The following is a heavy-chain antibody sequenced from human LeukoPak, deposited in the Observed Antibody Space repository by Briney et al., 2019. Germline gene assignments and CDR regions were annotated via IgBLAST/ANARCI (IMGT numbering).Heavy chain of an antibody. CDR2: IIPIFGTA. CDR1: GGTFSSYA. Sequence: SVKVSCKASGGTFSSYAISWVRQAPGQGLEWMGGIIPIFGTANYAQKFQGRVTITADESTSTAYMELNSLRSEEPAVYYCARDQFLYCSSTSCYFDYWGQGTLVTVSS. V-gene: IGHV1-69*13. D-gene: IGHD2-2*01. CDR3: ARDQFLYCSSTSCYFDY. J-gene: IGHJ4*02.